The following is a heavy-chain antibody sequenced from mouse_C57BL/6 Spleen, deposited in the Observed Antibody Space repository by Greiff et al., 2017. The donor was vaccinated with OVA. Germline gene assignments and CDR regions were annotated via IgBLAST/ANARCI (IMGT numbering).Heavy chain of an antibody. J-gene: IGHJ4*01. D-gene: IGHD2-10*01. CDR1: GYTFTDYY. CDR3: ARGGLLGAMDY. V-gene: IGHV1-76*01. Sequence: QVQLQQSGAELVRPGASVKLSCKASGYTFTDYYINWVKQRPGQGLEWIARIYPGSGNTYYIEKFKGKATLTAEKSSSTAYMQLSSLTSEDSAVYFCARGGLLGAMDYWGQGTSVTVSS. CDR2: IYPGSGNT.